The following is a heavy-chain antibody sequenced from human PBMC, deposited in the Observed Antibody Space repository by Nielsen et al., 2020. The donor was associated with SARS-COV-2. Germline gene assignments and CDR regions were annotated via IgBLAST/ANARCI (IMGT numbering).Heavy chain of an antibody. CDR1: GGTFSSYA. V-gene: IGHV1-69*13. J-gene: IGHJ4*02. CDR3: ARVRGSCSSSTCPMDY. CDR2: IIPIFGTA. D-gene: IGHD2-2*01. Sequence: SVKVSCKASGGTFSSYAISWVRQAPGQGLEWMGGIIPIFGTANYAQKFQGRVTITADELTNTVYMELYSLRSEDTAVFYCARVRGSCSSSTCPMDYWGQGTLVTVSS.